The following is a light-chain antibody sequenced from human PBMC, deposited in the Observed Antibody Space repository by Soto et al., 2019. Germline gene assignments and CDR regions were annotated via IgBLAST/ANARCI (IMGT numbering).Light chain of an antibody. Sequence: QSALTQPPSASGSPGQSVTISCTGTSSDVGAYTYVSWYQQYPGKAPKLMIYEVSKRPSGVPDRFSGSKSGNTASLTVSGRQAEDEADYYCTSYVGSDIWVFGGGTKLTVL. V-gene: IGLV2-8*01. CDR3: TSYVGSDIWV. CDR2: EVS. J-gene: IGLJ3*02. CDR1: SSDVGAYTY.